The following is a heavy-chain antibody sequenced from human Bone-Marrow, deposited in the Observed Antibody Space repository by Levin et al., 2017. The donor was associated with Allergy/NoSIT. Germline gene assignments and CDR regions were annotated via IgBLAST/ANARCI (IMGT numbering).Heavy chain of an antibody. V-gene: IGHV3-30*18. Sequence: GESLKISCDASGFTFSSYGMHWVRQAPGRGLEWVAAISFDGRSKHYGESVKGRFTISRDNPKSTLFLEMNSLRPEDTGVYYCAKIRRIAIHPRGPPGENPLASWGQGTLVTVSS. CDR2: ISFDGRSK. J-gene: IGHJ5*02. D-gene: IGHD4-17*01. CDR3: AKIRRIAIHPRGPPGENPLAS. CDR1: GFTFSSYG.